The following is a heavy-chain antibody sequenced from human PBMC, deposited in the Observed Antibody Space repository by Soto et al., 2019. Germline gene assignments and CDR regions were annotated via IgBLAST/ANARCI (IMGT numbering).Heavy chain of an antibody. CDR3: ARIRRVIGSYKDAFDI. Sequence: SGPTLVNPTQTLTLTCTFSGFSLSTSGMCVSWIRQPPGKALEWLARIDWDDDKYYRTSLKTRLTISKDTPKNQVVLTMTNMDPVDTATYYCARIRRVIGSYKDAFDIWGQGTMVTVSS. V-gene: IGHV2-70*11. D-gene: IGHD1-26*01. CDR2: IDWDDDK. J-gene: IGHJ3*02. CDR1: GFSLSTSGMC.